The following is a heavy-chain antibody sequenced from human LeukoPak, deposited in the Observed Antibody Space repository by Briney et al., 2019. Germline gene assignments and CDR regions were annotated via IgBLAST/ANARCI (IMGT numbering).Heavy chain of an antibody. V-gene: IGHV3-30*18. CDR1: GFTFSSYG. J-gene: IGHJ4*02. CDR3: AKAPYGSGSYYLNY. Sequence: GGSLRLSCAASGFTFSSYGMHWVRQAPGKGLEWVAVISYDGSNKYYADSVKGRFTISRDNSKNTLYLQMNSLRAEDTAVYYCAKAPYGSGSYYLNYWGQGTLVTVSS. CDR2: ISYDGSNK. D-gene: IGHD3-10*01.